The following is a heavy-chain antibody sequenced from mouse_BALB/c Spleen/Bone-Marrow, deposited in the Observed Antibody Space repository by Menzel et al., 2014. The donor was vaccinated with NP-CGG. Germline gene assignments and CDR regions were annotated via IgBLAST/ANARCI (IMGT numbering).Heavy chain of an antibody. Sequence: EVKLVESGGGLVKPGGSLKLSCAASGFTFSSYAMSWVRQTPEKRLEWVATISRGGSYTYYPDSVKGRFTISRDNAKNTLYLQMSSLRSEDTAMYYCARSGVCGYYFGGQGTTLTVSS. D-gene: IGHD2-3*01. CDR3: ARSGVCGYYF. V-gene: IGHV5-9-3*01. CDR2: ISRGGSYT. CDR1: GFTFSSYA. J-gene: IGHJ2*01.